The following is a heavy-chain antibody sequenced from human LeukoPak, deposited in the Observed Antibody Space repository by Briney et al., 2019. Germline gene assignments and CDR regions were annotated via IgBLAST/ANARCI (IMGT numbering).Heavy chain of an antibody. CDR2: INPNSGDT. J-gene: IGHJ4*02. CDR1: GYTFTAYY. D-gene: IGHD5-24*01. Sequence: GESLKISCKASGYTFTAYYLHWLRQAPGQGLQWMGWINPNSGDTNYAQRFQGRVTMTRDTSISTAYMELNSLRSDDTAIYYCARGGDGDRRDFDYWGQGTLVTVSS. CDR3: ARGGDGDRRDFDY. V-gene: IGHV1-2*02.